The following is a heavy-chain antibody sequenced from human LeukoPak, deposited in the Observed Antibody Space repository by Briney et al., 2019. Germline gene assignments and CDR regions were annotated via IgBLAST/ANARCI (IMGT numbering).Heavy chain of an antibody. V-gene: IGHV1-18*01. D-gene: IGHD6-13*01. CDR3: ARVSSSSQIYYYYGMDV. J-gene: IGHJ6*02. Sequence: ASVKVSCKASGYTFTSYGISWVRQAPGQGLEWMGWISAYNGNTNYAQKLQGRVTMTTDTSTCTAYMELRSLRSDDTAVYYCARVSSSSQIYYYYGMDVWGQGTTVTVSS. CDR2: ISAYNGNT. CDR1: GYTFTSYG.